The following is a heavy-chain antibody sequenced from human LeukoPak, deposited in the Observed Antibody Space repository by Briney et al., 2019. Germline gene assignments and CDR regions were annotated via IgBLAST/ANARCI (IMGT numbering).Heavy chain of an antibody. CDR3: AMAQYYFDY. Sequence: SSETLSLTCAVYGGSFSGYYWSWIRQPPGKGLEWIGEINHSGSTNYNPSLKSRVTISVDTSKNQFSLELSSVTAADTAVYYCAMAQYYFDYWGQGTLVTVSS. CDR1: GGSFSGYY. J-gene: IGHJ4*02. CDR2: INHSGST. V-gene: IGHV4-34*01.